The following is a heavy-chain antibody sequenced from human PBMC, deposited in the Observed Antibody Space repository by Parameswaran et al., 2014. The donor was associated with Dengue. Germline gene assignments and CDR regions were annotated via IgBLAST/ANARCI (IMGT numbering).Heavy chain of an antibody. J-gene: IGHJ4*02. CDR2: MNPNSGNT. Sequence: KLVRQAPGQGLEWMGWMNPNSGNTGYAQKFQGRVTMTRNTSISTAYMELSSLRSEDTAVYYCARGGAAAGTYWGQGTLVTVSS. D-gene: IGHD6-13*01. V-gene: IGHV1-8*01. CDR3: ARGGAAAGTY.